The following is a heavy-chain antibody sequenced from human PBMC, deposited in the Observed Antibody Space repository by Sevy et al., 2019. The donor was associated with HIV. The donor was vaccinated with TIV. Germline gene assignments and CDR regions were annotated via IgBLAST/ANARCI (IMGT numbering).Heavy chain of an antibody. Sequence: GGSLRLSCAASGSSFESFAMNWVRQAPGKGLEWVAYISKSSSYIYYADSVKGRFTISRDNAKNTLFLQMNSLGGEDTAIYYCTRGSGIDYYEKGMDLWGQGTTVTVSS. CDR3: TRGSGIDYYEKGMDL. D-gene: IGHD3-10*01. V-gene: IGHV3-21*04. CDR2: ISKSSSYI. CDR1: GSSFESFA. J-gene: IGHJ6*02.